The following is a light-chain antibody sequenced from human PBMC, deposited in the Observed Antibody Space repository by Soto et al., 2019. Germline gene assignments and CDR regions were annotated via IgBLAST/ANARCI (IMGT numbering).Light chain of an antibody. CDR2: DVS. Sequence: QSALTQPASVSGSPGQSITISCTGTSSDVGGYNYASWYQQHPGKAPELMIYDVSNRPSGVSNRFSGSKSGNTASLTISGLQAEDEADYYCSSYTTSSTQVFGGGTKLTVL. V-gene: IGLV2-14*03. CDR3: SSYTTSSTQV. CDR1: SSDVGGYNY. J-gene: IGLJ2*01.